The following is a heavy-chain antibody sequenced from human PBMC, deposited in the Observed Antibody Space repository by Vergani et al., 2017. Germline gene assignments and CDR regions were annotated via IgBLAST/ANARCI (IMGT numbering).Heavy chain of an antibody. CDR1: GFTFDDYT. V-gene: IGHV3-43*01. D-gene: IGHD2-8*02. CDR2: ISWDGGST. CDR3: AKEAGPGGSAVDY. J-gene: IGHJ4*02. Sequence: EVQLVESGGVVVQPGGSLRLSCAASGFTFDDYTMHWVRQAPGKGLEWVSLISWDGGSTYYADSVKGRFTISRDNSNNSLYLQMNSLRTEDTALYYCAKEAGPGGSAVDYWGQGTLVTVSS.